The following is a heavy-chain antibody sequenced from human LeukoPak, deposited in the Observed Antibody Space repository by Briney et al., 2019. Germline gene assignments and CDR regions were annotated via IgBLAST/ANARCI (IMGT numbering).Heavy chain of an antibody. CDR3: ARYTYYDFWSGYSDAFDT. Sequence: ESSVKVSCKASGGTFSSYAISWVRQAPGQGLEWMGGIIPICGTANYAQKFQGRVTIPADEYTSTAYMELRSLRSEDTAVYYCARYTYYDFWSGYSDAFDTWGQGTMVTVSS. CDR2: IIPICGTA. CDR1: GGTFSSYA. V-gene: IGHV1-69*01. D-gene: IGHD3-3*01. J-gene: IGHJ3*02.